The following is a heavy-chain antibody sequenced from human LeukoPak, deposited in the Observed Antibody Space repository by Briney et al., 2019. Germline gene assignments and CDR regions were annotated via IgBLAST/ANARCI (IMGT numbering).Heavy chain of an antibody. V-gene: IGHV4-59*01. CDR3: ARDPGAAYYDSSGYDAFDI. CDR2: IYYSGST. J-gene: IGHJ3*02. D-gene: IGHD3-22*01. Sequence: PSETLSLTCTVSGGSINSYYWSWIRQPPGKGLEWIGYIYYSGSTNYNPSLKSRVTISVDTSKNQFSLKLSSVTAADTAVYYCARDPGAAYYDSSGYDAFDIWGQGTMVTVSS. CDR1: GGSINSYY.